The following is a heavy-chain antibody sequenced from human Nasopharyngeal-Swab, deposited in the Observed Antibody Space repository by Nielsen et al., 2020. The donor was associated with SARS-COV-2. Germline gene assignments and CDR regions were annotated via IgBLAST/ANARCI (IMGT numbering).Heavy chain of an antibody. Sequence: GGSLRLSCAASGFTFDDYAMHWVRQAQGKGLEWVSGISWNSGSIGYADSVKGRFTISRDNAKNSLYLQMNSLRAEDTALYYCATDATSYYYYGMDVLVQGTTVTVSS. V-gene: IGHV3-9*01. CDR1: GFTFDDYA. J-gene: IGHJ6*02. CDR2: ISWNSGSI. D-gene: IGHD1-26*01. CDR3: ATDATSYYYYGMDV.